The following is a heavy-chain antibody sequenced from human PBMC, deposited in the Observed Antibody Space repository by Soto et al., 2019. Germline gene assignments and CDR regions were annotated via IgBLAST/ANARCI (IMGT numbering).Heavy chain of an antibody. D-gene: IGHD6-13*01. CDR2: IDPSDSYT. J-gene: IGHJ6*02. CDR1: GYSFTSYW. V-gene: IGHV5-10-1*01. CDR3: ARGIAATSRSLYGMDV. Sequence: LGDSLKIPCKGSGYSFTSYWISWVRQMPGKGLEWMGRIDPSDSYTNYSPSFQGHVTISADKSISTACLQWSSLKASDTAMYYCARGIAATSRSLYGMDVWGQGTTVTVS.